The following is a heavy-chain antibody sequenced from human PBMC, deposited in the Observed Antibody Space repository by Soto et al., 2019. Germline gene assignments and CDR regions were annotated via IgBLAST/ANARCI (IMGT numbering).Heavy chain of an antibody. D-gene: IGHD2-21*02. CDR1: GYTFTDYW. V-gene: IGHV5-51*01. CDR2: IYPGDSDT. J-gene: IGHJ6*02. CDR3: ARHTPLYGHNGDVVTAGRDAMDV. Sequence: EVQLVQSGAEVKKPGESLKISCKGSGYTFTDYWIAWVRQMPGKGLEWMGIIYPGDSDTIYSPSFRGQVTISGDKSTSTAYLQWSSLKASDTAMYYCARHTPLYGHNGDVVTAGRDAMDVWGQGTTVTVSS.